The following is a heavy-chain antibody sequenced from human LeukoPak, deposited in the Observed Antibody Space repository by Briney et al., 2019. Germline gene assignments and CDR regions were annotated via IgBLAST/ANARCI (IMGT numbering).Heavy chain of an antibody. CDR1: GFTFSSYA. CDR3: AKDEAGRGQLLPGDYYYYYGMDV. CDR2: ISGSGGST. J-gene: IGHJ6*02. Sequence: GGSLRLSCAASGFTFSSYAMSWVRQAPGKGLEWVSAISGSGGSTYYADSVKGRFTISRDNSKNTLYLQMNSLRAEDTAVYYCAKDEAGRGQLLPGDYYYYYGMDVWGQGTTVTVSS. D-gene: IGHD2-2*01. V-gene: IGHV3-23*01.